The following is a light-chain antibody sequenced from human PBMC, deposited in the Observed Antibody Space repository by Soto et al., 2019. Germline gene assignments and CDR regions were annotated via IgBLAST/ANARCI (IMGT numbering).Light chain of an antibody. V-gene: IGKV2-30*01. J-gene: IGKJ1*01. CDR2: QVS. CDR3: IHGTLWPPT. Sequence: DVVMTQSPLSLPVTLGQPASISCRSSESLLYSDGNTYLSWFQQRPGQSPRRLIYQVSNRDSGGPDRFSGSGSGTDFTRKISRVEAGDVGVYYCIHGTLWPPTFGQGTKVEIK. CDR1: ESLLYSDGNTY.